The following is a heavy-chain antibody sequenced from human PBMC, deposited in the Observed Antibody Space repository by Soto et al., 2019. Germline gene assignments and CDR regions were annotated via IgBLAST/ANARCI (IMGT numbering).Heavy chain of an antibody. Sequence: ASVKVSCKASGYTFTSYYMHWVRQAPGQGLEWMGIINPSGGSTSYAQKFQGRVTMTRDTSTSTVYMELSSLRSEDTAVYYCARDGVLYCSSTSCPLGYGGRETLVPVS. CDR1: GYTFTSYY. V-gene: IGHV1-46*03. J-gene: IGHJ4*02. CDR2: INPSGGST. CDR3: ARDGVLYCSSTSCPLGY. D-gene: IGHD2-2*01.